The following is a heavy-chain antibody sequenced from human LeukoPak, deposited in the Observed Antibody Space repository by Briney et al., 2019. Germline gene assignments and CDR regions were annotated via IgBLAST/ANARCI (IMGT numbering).Heavy chain of an antibody. D-gene: IGHD6-13*01. CDR1: GFSLSTSAVG. Sequence: SGPTLVKPTQTLTLTCTFSGFSLSTSAVGVGWIRQPPGKALEWLALIYWDDHKRYSPSLKSSLTITKDTSKNQVVLTMTNMDPVDTATYFCAHSQGSRGIATAGSFDYWGQGTLVTVSS. CDR2: IYWDDHK. CDR3: AHSQGSRGIATAGSFDY. J-gene: IGHJ4*02. V-gene: IGHV2-5*02.